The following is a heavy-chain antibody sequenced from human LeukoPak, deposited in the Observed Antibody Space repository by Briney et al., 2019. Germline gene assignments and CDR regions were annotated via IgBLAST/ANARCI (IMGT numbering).Heavy chain of an antibody. J-gene: IGHJ3*02. Sequence: GGSLRLSCAASGFTVSSNYMSWVRQAPGKGLEWVSVIYSGGSTYYADSVKGRFTISRDNSKNTLYLQMNSLRAEDTAVYYCASRSSIAARGDAFDIWGQGTMVTVPS. CDR2: IYSGGST. D-gene: IGHD6-6*01. CDR3: ASRSSIAARGDAFDI. V-gene: IGHV3-53*01. CDR1: GFTVSSNY.